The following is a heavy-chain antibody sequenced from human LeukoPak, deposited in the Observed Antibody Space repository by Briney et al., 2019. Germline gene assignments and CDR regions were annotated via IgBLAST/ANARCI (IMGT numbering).Heavy chain of an antibody. D-gene: IGHD2-2*01. Sequence: PSETLSLTCTVSGGSISSSSYYWGWIRQPPGKGLEWIGSIYYSGSTYYNPSLKSRVTISVDTSKNQFSLKLSSVTAADTAVYYCARAFRSREYQLLTKEFYFDYWGQGTLVTVSS. V-gene: IGHV4-39*01. CDR3: ARAFRSREYQLLTKEFYFDY. CDR2: IYYSGST. CDR1: GGSISSSSYY. J-gene: IGHJ4*02.